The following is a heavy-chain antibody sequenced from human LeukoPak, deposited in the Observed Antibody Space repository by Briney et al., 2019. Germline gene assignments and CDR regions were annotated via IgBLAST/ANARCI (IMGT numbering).Heavy chain of an antibody. V-gene: IGHV1-2*06. Sequence: ASVKVSCKASGYIFTNYHMHWVRQAPGQGLEWMGRIYPSSGGTNYAQKFQGRITLTTDTSINTAYMGLSRLRFDDTAVYYCARDLPFEDWGQGTLVTVSS. D-gene: IGHD2/OR15-2a*01. CDR3: ARDLPFED. CDR2: IYPSSGGT. J-gene: IGHJ4*02. CDR1: GYIFTNYH.